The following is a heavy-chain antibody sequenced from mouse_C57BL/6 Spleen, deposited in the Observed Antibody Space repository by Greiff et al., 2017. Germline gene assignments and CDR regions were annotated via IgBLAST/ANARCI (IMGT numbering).Heavy chain of an antibody. V-gene: IGHV1-80*01. J-gene: IGHJ4*01. CDR1: GYAFSSYW. Sequence: VKVVESGAELVKPGASVKISCKASGYAFSSYWMNWVKQRPGKGLEWIGQIYPGDGDTNYNGKFKGKATLTADKSSSTAYMQLSSLTSEDSAVYFCARHDYGDYYAMDYWGQGTSVTVSS. CDR2: IYPGDGDT. CDR3: ARHDYGDYYAMDY. D-gene: IGHD2-4*01.